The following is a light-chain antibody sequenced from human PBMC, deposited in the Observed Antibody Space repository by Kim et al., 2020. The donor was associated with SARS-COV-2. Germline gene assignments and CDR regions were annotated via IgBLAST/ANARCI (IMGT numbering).Light chain of an antibody. J-gene: IGLJ2*01. CDR2: RNN. CDR1: SNNVGNRG. V-gene: IGLV10-54*04. CDR3: SAWDSSLSAVV. Sequence: QTATPTWTGNSNNVGNRGAAWLQQHQGHPPKLLSYRNNDRPSGTSERFSASRSGNTASLTITELQPEDEADYFCSAWDSSLSAVVFGGGTKLTVL.